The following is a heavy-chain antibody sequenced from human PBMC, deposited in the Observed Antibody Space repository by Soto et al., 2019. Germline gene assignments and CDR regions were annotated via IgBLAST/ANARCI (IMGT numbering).Heavy chain of an antibody. CDR2: IYYSGST. D-gene: IGHD5-12*01. J-gene: IGHJ4*02. V-gene: IGHV4-59*01. Sequence: QVQLQESGPGLVKPSETLSLTCTVSGGSISGYYWSWIRQPPGKRLEWIGYIYYSGSTNYNPSLTSRVTISVDTSKNQFSLELRSVTAADTAVYYCARDSVGSGYDWGQGTLVTVSS. CDR3: ARDSVGSGYD. CDR1: GGSISGYY.